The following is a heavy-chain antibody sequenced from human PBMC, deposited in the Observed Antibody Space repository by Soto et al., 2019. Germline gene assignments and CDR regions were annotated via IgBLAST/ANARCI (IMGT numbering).Heavy chain of an antibody. J-gene: IGHJ4*02. Sequence: GGSLRLSCAASGFTFSSYWMHWVRQAPGKGLEWVSRINRDGSSANYAGSVKGRFTMSRDNAKNTLYLQLNSLRAEDTAVYFCAKSLVEAVSGTYPYWGQGTSVTVSS. D-gene: IGHD6-13*01. CDR3: AKSLVEAVSGTYPY. CDR2: INRDGSSA. V-gene: IGHV3-74*01. CDR1: GFTFSSYW.